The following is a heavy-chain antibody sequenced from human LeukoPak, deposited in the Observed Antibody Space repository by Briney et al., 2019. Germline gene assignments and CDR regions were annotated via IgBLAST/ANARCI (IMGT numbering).Heavy chain of an antibody. D-gene: IGHD5-12*01. CDR2: IKPDGGEK. J-gene: IGHJ6*03. Sequence: GGSLRLSCAASGFTFNNYWMSWVRQAPGKGLEWVANIKPDGGEKYYADSVKGRFTISRDNAKNSMYLQMNSMRADDTAVYYCARDHTGYEYGSFTYHYQYMDVWGKGTTVTVSS. CDR3: ARDHTGYEYGSFTYHYQYMDV. V-gene: IGHV3-7*01. CDR1: GFTFNNYW.